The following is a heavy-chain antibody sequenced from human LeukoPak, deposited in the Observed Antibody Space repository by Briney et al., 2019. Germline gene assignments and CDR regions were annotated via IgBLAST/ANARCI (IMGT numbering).Heavy chain of an antibody. V-gene: IGHV1-46*01. CDR3: ARFSSNWYSSFDY. Sequence: ASVKVSCKASGYTFTSYYMHGVRQAPGQGLEWMGIINPSGASTGYAQRFQGRVTMTWDTSTSTVYMELSSLRSEDTAVYYCARFSSNWYSSFDYWGQGTLVTVSS. CDR1: GYTFTSYY. CDR2: INPSGAST. J-gene: IGHJ4*02. D-gene: IGHD6-13*01.